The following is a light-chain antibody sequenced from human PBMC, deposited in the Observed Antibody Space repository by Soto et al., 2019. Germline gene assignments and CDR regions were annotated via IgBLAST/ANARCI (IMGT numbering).Light chain of an antibody. V-gene: IGLV2-23*01. J-gene: IGLJ1*01. CDR3: CSFTGSTTFV. CDR1: ISDVGSHIL. Sequence: QSVLTQPASVSGSPGQSITISCTGTISDVGSHILVSWYQQHPGKVPKLMIYEGTKRPSGVSSRFSASKSGNTASLTISGLQAEDEADYYCCSFTGSTTFVFGPGTKLTVL. CDR2: EGT.